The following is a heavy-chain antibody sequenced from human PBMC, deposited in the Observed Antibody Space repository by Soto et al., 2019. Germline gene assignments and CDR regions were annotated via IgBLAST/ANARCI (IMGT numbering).Heavy chain of an antibody. D-gene: IGHD2-15*01. Sequence: SETLSLTCTVSGGSISSGGYYWSWIRQHPGKGLEWIGYIYYSGSTYYNPSLKSRVTISVDTSKNQFSLKLSSVTAADTAVYYCARAASDIVVVVAAPFGYYGMDVWGQGTTVTVSS. J-gene: IGHJ6*02. CDR2: IYYSGST. CDR1: GGSISSGGYY. CDR3: ARAASDIVVVVAAPFGYYGMDV. V-gene: IGHV4-31*03.